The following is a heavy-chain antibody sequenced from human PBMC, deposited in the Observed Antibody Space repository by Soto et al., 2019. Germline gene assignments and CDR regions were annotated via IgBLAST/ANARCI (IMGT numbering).Heavy chain of an antibody. V-gene: IGHV3-7*01. J-gene: IGHJ4*02. CDR3: ARDLAVSSGWYVR. CDR1: GFTFSSYW. D-gene: IGHD6-19*01. CDR2: IKQDGSEK. Sequence: EVQLVESGGGLVQPGGSLRLSCAASGFTFSSYWMSWVRQAPGKGLEWVANIKQDGSEKYYVDSVKGRFTISRDNAKNSLYLQMNSLRAEDTAVYYCARDLAVSSGWYVRWGQGTLVTVSS.